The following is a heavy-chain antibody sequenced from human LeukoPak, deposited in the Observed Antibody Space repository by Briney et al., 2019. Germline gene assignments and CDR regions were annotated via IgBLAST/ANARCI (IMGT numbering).Heavy chain of an antibody. V-gene: IGHV4-34*01. Sequence: SETLSLTCAVYGGSFSGYYWSWIRQPPGKGLEWIGEINHSGSTNYNPSLKSRVTISVDTSKNQFSLKLSSVTAADTAVYYCARDFSYSYGYSTFASWGQGTLVTVSS. D-gene: IGHD5-18*01. J-gene: IGHJ4*02. CDR1: GGSFSGYY. CDR3: ARDFSYSYGYSTFAS. CDR2: INHSGST.